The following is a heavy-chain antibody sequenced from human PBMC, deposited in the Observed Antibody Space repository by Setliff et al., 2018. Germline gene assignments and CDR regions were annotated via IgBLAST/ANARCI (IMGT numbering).Heavy chain of an antibody. CDR1: GGSISSSSHY. V-gene: IGHV4-39*07. Sequence: LSLTCTVSGGSISSSSHYWGWIRQPPGKGLEWIGSIYYTGSTYYNPSLKSRVTMSVDTSKRQFSLKLGSATAADTAVYYCARDMGQPYYFESWGLGTLGTVSS. J-gene: IGHJ4*02. CDR2: IYYTGST. D-gene: IGHD1-1*01. CDR3: ARDMGQPYYFES.